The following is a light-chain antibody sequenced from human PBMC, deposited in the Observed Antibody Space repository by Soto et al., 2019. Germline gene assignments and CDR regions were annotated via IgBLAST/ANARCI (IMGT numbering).Light chain of an antibody. Sequence: EVVMKQSPATLSVSPGERATLSCRASQSVTTNMAWYQQKPGQAPRLLIYGASTRATGIPARFSGSGSGTDFTLTISSLQSEDVAVYYCQQYNKWPRTFGQGTMVDIK. CDR2: GAS. J-gene: IGKJ1*01. CDR1: QSVTTN. V-gene: IGKV3-15*01. CDR3: QQYNKWPRT.